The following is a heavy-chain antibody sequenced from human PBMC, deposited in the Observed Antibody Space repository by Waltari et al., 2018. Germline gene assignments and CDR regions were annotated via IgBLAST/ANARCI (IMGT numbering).Heavy chain of an antibody. J-gene: IGHJ4*02. Sequence: EVQLVQSGAEVKKPGESLKISCKGSGYSFTSYWIGWVRQMPGKGLEWSGFIYPGDSDTRYSPSFQGQVTISADKSISTAYLQWSSLKAADTAMYYCARQNDFWSGYSYFDYWGQGTLVTVSS. D-gene: IGHD3-3*01. V-gene: IGHV5-51*01. CDR1: GYSFTSYW. CDR3: ARQNDFWSGYSYFDY. CDR2: IYPGDSDT.